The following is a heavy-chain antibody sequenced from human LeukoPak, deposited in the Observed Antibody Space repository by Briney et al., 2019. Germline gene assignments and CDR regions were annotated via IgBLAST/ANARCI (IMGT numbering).Heavy chain of an antibody. J-gene: IGHJ4*02. D-gene: IGHD4-17*01. V-gene: IGHV1-18*01. CDR1: GYTFTSFG. Sequence: ASVKVSCKASGYTFTSFGFTWVRQAPGQGLEWMGWISAYNGNTNYAQNLQGRVTMTTDTSTRTAYMELRSLRSDDTAVYYCAAADDYGDYSYWYYWGQGTLVTVSS. CDR2: ISAYNGNT. CDR3: AAADDYGDYSYWYY.